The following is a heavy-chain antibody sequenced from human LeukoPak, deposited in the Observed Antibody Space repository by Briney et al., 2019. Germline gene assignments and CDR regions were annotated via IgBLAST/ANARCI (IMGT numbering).Heavy chain of an antibody. D-gene: IGHD5-12*01. Sequence: SETLSLTCTVSGGSISTYYWSWIRQPPGKGLEWIAYIYYSGSTSYNPSLKTRVTISVDMSKNQFSLKLSSVTAADTAAYYCARHSRYGHFDYWGQGTLLTVSS. V-gene: IGHV4-59*08. J-gene: IGHJ4*02. CDR1: GGSISTYY. CDR3: ARHSRYGHFDY. CDR2: IYYSGST.